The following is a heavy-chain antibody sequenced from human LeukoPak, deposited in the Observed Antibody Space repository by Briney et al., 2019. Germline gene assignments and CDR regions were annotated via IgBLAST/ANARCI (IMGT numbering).Heavy chain of an antibody. D-gene: IGHD5-18*01. CDR1: GGSISSYY. J-gene: IGHJ4*02. CDR3: ARDSGYSYALDY. V-gene: IGHV4-59*01. CDR2: IYYSGSN. Sequence: SETLSLTCTVSGGSISSYYWSWIRQPPGKGLEWIGYIYYSGSNNYNPSLKSRVTISVDTSKNQFSLKRSSVTAADTAVYYCARDSGYSYALDYWGQGTLVTVSS.